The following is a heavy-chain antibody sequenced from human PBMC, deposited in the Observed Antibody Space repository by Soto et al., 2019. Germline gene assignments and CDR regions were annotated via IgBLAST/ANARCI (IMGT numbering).Heavy chain of an antibody. Sequence: SETLSLTCTVSGGSISSYYWSWIRQPPGKGLEWIGYIYYSGSTNYNPSLKSRVTISVDTSKNQSSLKLSSVTAADTAVYYCARGRHIVVVPAADNWFDPWGQGTLVTVSS. CDR1: GGSISSYY. CDR3: ARGRHIVVVPAADNWFDP. CDR2: IYYSGST. V-gene: IGHV4-59*01. D-gene: IGHD2-2*01. J-gene: IGHJ5*02.